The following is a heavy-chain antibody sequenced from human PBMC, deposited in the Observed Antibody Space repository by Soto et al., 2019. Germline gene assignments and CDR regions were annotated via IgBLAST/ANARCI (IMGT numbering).Heavy chain of an antibody. D-gene: IGHD6-13*01. CDR2: MYYSGTT. Sequence: SETLSLTCTVSGGSVSSRSYSWSWIRQPPGKGLEWIGHMYYSGTTNYQPSLKSRVTISADTSQNQFSLKLSSVSAADTAVYYCARRVSSSWYFFDYWGQGTMVTVSS. J-gene: IGHJ4*02. CDR3: ARRVSSSWYFFDY. CDR1: GGSVSSRSYS. V-gene: IGHV4-61*01.